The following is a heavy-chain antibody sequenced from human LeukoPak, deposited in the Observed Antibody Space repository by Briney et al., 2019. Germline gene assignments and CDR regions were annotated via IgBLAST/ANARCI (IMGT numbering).Heavy chain of an antibody. CDR3: AREGTAMVTAFDY. D-gene: IGHD5-18*01. CDR1: GFTFRSSS. CDR2: ISSSGSYK. V-gene: IGHV3-21*01. J-gene: IGHJ4*02. Sequence: PGGSLRLSCTTSGFTFRSSSFNWVRQVPGKGLEWVASISSSGSYKYYADSVEGRFTISRDNAKDSLFLQMDSLRVEDTAVYFCAREGTAMVTAFDYWGQGTLVTVSS.